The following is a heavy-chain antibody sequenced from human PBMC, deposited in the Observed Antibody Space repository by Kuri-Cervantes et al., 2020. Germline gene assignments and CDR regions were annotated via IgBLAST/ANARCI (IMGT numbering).Heavy chain of an antibody. J-gene: IGHJ3*02. CDR2: INWNGGST. V-gene: IGHV3-20*04. CDR1: GFTFSSYS. D-gene: IGHD3-3*01. CDR3: ARDWNFGVSDAFDI. Sequence: GESLKISCAASGFTFSSYSMNWVRQAPGKGLEWVSGINWNGGSTGYADSVKGRFTISRDNAKNSLYLQMNSLRAEDTALYYCARDWNFGVSDAFDIWGQGTMVTVSS.